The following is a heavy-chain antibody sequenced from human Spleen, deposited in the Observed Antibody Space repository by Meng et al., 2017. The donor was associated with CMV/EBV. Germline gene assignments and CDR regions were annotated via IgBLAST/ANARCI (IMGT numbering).Heavy chain of an antibody. CDR1: GFPFSSYW. D-gene: IGHD3-22*01. Sequence: GGSLRLSCAASGFPFSSYWMSWVRQAPGKGLEWVANIKQDGSEKYYADSVKGRFTTSRDNAKNSLYLQMNSLRAEDTAVYYCASLWGTMIVGDGAAFDVWGQGTRVTVSS. CDR3: ASLWGTMIVGDGAAFDV. V-gene: IGHV3-7*01. J-gene: IGHJ3*01. CDR2: IKQDGSEK.